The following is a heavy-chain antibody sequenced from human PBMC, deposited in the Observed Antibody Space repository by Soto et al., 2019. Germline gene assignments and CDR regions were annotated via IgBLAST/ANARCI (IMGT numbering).Heavy chain of an antibody. D-gene: IGHD6-13*01. J-gene: IGHJ6*02. CDR1: GGSFSTYA. Sequence: SVKVSCKAPGGSFSTYAISWVRQAPGQGLEWMGGIIPIFGKPDYGQKFQGRVTITADESTTTAYMELSNLRSEDTAVYYCARGIATTEMDVWGQGTTVTVSS. V-gene: IGHV1-69*13. CDR3: ARGIATTEMDV. CDR2: IIPIFGKP.